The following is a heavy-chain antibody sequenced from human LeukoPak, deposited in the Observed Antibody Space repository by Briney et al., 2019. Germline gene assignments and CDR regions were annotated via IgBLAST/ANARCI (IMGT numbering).Heavy chain of an antibody. J-gene: IGHJ3*02. D-gene: IGHD2-2*01. CDR1: GYTFTSYG. Sequence: ASVKVSCKASGYTFTSYGISWVRQAPGQGLEWMGWISTNTGDTSYSQNFQGRVTLTTDTSTTTVNMELRSLRSDDTAVYYCARDWYCTSTGCHDTFDIWGQGTMVTVSS. V-gene: IGHV1-18*01. CDR2: ISTNTGDT. CDR3: ARDWYCTSTGCHDTFDI.